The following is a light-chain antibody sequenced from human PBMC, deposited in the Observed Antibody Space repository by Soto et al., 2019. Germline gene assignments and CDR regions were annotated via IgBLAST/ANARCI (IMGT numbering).Light chain of an antibody. CDR3: QQSYSSPIT. J-gene: IGKJ5*01. Sequence: DIQMTQSPSSLSAAVGDRVTITRRSNQNISRFLNWYHQRPGKPPNLLIYSASRLQSGAPSRFSGSGSGTDFTLTISSLQPEDFATYYCQQSYSSPITFGQGTRLEIK. CDR2: SAS. V-gene: IGKV1-39*01. CDR1: QNISRF.